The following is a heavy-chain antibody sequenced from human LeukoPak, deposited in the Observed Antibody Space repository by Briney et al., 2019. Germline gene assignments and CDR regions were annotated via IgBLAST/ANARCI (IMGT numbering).Heavy chain of an antibody. CDR3: ARTRGSYGDSENYYYYYMDV. Sequence: SETLSLTCAVYGGSFSGYYWSWIRQPPGKGLEWIGEINHSGSTNYNPSLKSRVTISVDTSKNQFSLKLSSVTAADTAVYYCARTRGSYGDSENYYYYYMDVWGKGTTVTVSS. D-gene: IGHD4-17*01. J-gene: IGHJ6*03. V-gene: IGHV4-34*01. CDR1: GGSFSGYY. CDR2: INHSGST.